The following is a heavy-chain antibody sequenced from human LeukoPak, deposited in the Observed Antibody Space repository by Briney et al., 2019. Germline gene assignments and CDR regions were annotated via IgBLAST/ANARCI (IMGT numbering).Heavy chain of an antibody. CDR1: GFTVSSNY. V-gene: IGHV3-53*04. Sequence: GGSLRLSCAASGFTVSSNYMSWVRQAPGKGLEWLSVIYSGGSTYYADSVKGRFTISRNNSKNTLYLQMNSLRAEDTAVYYCARVDSSGYFNGAFDVWGQGTMVTVSS. J-gene: IGHJ3*01. CDR2: IYSGGST. D-gene: IGHD3-22*01. CDR3: ARVDSSGYFNGAFDV.